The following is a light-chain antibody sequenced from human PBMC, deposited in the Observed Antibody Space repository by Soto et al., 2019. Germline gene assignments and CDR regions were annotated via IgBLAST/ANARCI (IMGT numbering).Light chain of an antibody. CDR2: AAS. CDR3: QQTSATPPT. V-gene: IGKV1-39*01. J-gene: IGKJ1*01. CDR1: QTIRTS. Sequence: DIQMTQSPSSLSASVGDRVILTCRASQTIRTSLNWYQQKPGKAPKLLIYAASTLHSGVPSRFSGSGSGTDFTLSISKMQPEDFATYFCQQTSATPPTCGQGTKVEI.